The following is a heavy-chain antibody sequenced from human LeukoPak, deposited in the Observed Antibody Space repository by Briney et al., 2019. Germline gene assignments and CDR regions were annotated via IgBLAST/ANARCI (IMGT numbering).Heavy chain of an antibody. D-gene: IGHD5-12*01. CDR3: AKVGGYSGNESPRGYFDY. Sequence: GGSLRLSCAASGFTFRAYTMSWVRQAPGKGLEWVSTISGSGDGTFYADSVKGRFTISRDDSQNTLHLQMNSLRSEDTALYYCAKVGGYSGNESPRGYFDYWGQGTLVTVSS. CDR2: ISGSGDGT. V-gene: IGHV3-23*01. CDR1: GFTFRAYT. J-gene: IGHJ4*02.